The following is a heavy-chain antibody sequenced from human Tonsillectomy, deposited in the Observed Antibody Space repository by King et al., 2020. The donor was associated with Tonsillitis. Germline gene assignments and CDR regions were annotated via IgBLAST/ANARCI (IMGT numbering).Heavy chain of an antibody. CDR1: GYTFTSYY. J-gene: IGHJ4*02. D-gene: IGHD3-22*01. CDR3: AYQYYSDSSGYLY. Sequence: HVQLVESGAEVKKPGASVKVSCKASGYTFTSYYVHWVRQAPGQGLEWMGIINPTGGSTSYAQKFQGRVTMTRDTFTSTVYMELSSLRSEDTAVYYCAYQYYSDSSGYLYWGQGTLVTVSS. CDR2: INPTGGST. V-gene: IGHV1-46*01.